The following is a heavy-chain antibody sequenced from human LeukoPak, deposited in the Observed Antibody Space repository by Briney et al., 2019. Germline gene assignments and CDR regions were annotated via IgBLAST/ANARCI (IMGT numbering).Heavy chain of an antibody. CDR3: ARGTGASDYYYYGMDV. D-gene: IGHD1-26*01. CDR2: INHRGST. CDR1: GGSFSGNY. J-gene: IGHJ6*02. V-gene: IGHV4-34*01. Sequence: SETLSLTCAVYGGSFSGNYWSWIRQPPGKGLEWIGEINHRGSTSYNPSLKSRVTISVDTSKNQFSLKQGSVTAADTAVYYCARGTGASDYYYYGMDVWGQGTTVTVSS.